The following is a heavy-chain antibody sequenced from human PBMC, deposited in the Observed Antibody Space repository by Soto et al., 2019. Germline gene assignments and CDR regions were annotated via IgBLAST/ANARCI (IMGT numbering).Heavy chain of an antibody. CDR2: INHSGST. Sequence: SETLSLTCAVYGGSFSGYYWSLIRQPPGKGLEWIGEINHSGSTNYNPSLKSRVTISVDTSKNQFSLKLSSVTAADTAVYYCARGGYCGGDCLDYWGQGTLVTVSS. CDR1: GGSFSGYY. CDR3: ARGGYCGGDCLDY. V-gene: IGHV4-34*01. D-gene: IGHD2-21*02. J-gene: IGHJ4*02.